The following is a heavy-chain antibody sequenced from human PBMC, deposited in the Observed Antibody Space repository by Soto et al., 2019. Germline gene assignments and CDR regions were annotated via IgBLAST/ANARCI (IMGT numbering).Heavy chain of an antibody. D-gene: IGHD3-22*01. CDR1: GFTFSSYA. CDR3: AKNRRYYDSSGYSDY. CDR2: ISGSGGST. J-gene: IGHJ4*02. V-gene: IGHV3-23*01. Sequence: EVQLLESGGGLVQPGGSRRLSCAASGFTFSSYAMSWVRQAPGKGLEWVSAISGSGGSTYYADSVKGRFTISRDNSKNTLYLQMNSLRAEDTAVYYCAKNRRYYDSSGYSDYWGQGTLVTVSS.